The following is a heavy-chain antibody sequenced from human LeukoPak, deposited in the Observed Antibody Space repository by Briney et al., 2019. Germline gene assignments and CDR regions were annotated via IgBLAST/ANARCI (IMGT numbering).Heavy chain of an antibody. CDR1: GFTFSSYS. J-gene: IGHJ4*02. D-gene: IGHD2-2*01. Sequence: GGSLRLSCAASGFTFSSYSMNWVRQAPGKGLEWVSSISSSSSYIYYADSVKGRFTISRDNAKNSLYLQMNSLRAEDTAAYYCAREPYCSSTSCQSAAFDYWGQGTLVTVSS. CDR3: AREPYCSSTSCQSAAFDY. CDR2: ISSSSSYI. V-gene: IGHV3-21*01.